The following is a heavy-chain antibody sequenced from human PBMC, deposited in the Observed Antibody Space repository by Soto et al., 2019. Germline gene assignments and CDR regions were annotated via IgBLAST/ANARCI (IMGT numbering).Heavy chain of an antibody. CDR3: AREGRGKKAGYNGLVSLGY. CDR1: GSRFSNYV. CDR2: IIPIFNST. J-gene: IGHJ4*02. V-gene: IGHV1-69*06. Sequence: QVQLVQSGAEVKTPGSSLKVSCKVSGSRFSNYVISWVRQAPGHGLERLGRIIPIFNSTKYAQSFQGRVTITADKSTSTASLALSSLRSDDTTVYYCAREGRGKKAGYNGLVSLGYWGQGTLVTVSS. D-gene: IGHD2-2*02.